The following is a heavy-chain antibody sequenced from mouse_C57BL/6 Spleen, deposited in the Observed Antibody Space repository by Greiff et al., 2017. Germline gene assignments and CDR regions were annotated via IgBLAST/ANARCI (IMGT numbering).Heavy chain of an antibody. J-gene: IGHJ1*03. CDR3: ARHEGGLYGNYVWYFDV. V-gene: IGHV1-62-2*01. D-gene: IGHD2-1*01. Sequence: QVQLQQSGAELVKPGASVKLSCKASGYTFTEYTIHWVKQRSGQGLEWIGWFYPGSGSIKYNEKFKDKATLTADKSSSTVYMELSRLTSEDSAVYFGARHEGGLYGNYVWYFDVWGTGTTVTVSS. CDR2: FYPGSGSI. CDR1: GYTFTEYT.